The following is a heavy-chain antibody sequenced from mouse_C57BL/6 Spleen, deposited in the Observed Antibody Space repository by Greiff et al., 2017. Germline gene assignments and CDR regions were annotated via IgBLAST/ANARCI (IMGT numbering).Heavy chain of an antibody. J-gene: IGHJ4*01. CDR2: ISYSGST. V-gene: IGHV3-8*01. Sequence: QLVESGPGLAKPSQTLSLTCSVTGYSITSDYWNWIRKFPGNKLEYMGYISYSGSTYYNPSLKSRISITRDTSKNQYYLQLNSVTTEDTATYYCARSPYYYGSSQAMDYWGQGTSVTVSS. D-gene: IGHD1-1*01. CDR1: GYSITSDY. CDR3: ARSPYYYGSSQAMDY.